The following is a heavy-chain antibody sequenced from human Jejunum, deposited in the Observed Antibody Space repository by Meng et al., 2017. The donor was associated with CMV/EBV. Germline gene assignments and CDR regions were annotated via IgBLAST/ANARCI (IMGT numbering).Heavy chain of an antibody. V-gene: IGHV3-23*01. CDR1: PFPLTTFG. Sequence: LSCAASPFPLTTFGMNWVRQAPGKGLEWVSVISSSDGRTYYADSVRGHFTISRDNSKNTLFLQMNSLRVEDTAVYYCANSGLRAWGQGTLVTVSS. CDR3: ANSGLRA. J-gene: IGHJ4*02. CDR2: ISSSDGRT. D-gene: IGHD4-17*01.